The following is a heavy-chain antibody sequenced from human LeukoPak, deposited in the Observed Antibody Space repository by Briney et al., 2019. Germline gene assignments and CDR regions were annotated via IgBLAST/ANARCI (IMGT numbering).Heavy chain of an antibody. D-gene: IGHD5-12*01. CDR3: ARGGWYSGYDFDY. CDR2: IYYSGST. J-gene: IGHJ4*02. CDR1: GVSISSGGYY. Sequence: PSETLSLTCTVSGVSISSGGYYWSWIRQHPGKGLEWIGYIYYSGSTYYNPSLKSRVTISVDTSKNQFSLKPSSVTAADTAVYYCARGGWYSGYDFDYWGQGTLVTVSS. V-gene: IGHV4-31*03.